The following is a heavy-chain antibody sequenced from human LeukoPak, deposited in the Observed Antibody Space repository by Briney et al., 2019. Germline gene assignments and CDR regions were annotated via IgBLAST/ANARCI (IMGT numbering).Heavy chain of an antibody. J-gene: IGHJ4*02. CDR3: TPYTTGNFGFDY. CDR1: GGSFSGYH. V-gene: IGHV4-34*01. D-gene: IGHD6-19*01. CDR2: INRSGST. Sequence: SETLSLTCAVYGGSFSGYHWSWIRQPPGKGLEWIGEINRSGSTKYNPSLKSRVTISLDTSKNQFSLKLGSVASADTAVYYCTPYTTGNFGFDYWGQGTLVTVSS.